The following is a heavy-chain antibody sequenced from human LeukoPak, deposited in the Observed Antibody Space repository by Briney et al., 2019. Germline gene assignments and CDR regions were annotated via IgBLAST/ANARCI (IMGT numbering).Heavy chain of an antibody. CDR2: IYYSGST. CDR3: ARLGIAVAGTDWFDP. Sequence: SETLSLTCTVSGGSISSSSYHWGWIRQPPGKGLEWIGSIYYSGSTYYNPSLKSRVTISVDTSKNQFSLKLSSVTAADTAVYYCARLGIAVAGTDWFDPWGQGTLVTVSS. V-gene: IGHV4-39*01. D-gene: IGHD6-19*01. CDR1: GGSISSSSYH. J-gene: IGHJ5*02.